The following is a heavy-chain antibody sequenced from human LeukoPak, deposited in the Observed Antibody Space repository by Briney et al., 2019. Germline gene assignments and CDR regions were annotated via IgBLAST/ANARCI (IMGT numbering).Heavy chain of an antibody. CDR2: IYTSGST. V-gene: IGHV4-61*02. J-gene: IGHJ6*03. Sequence: SETLSLTCTVSGGSISSGSYYWSWIRQPAGKGPEWIGRIYTSGSTNYNPSLKSRVTISVDTSKNQFSLKLSSVTAADTAVYYCARDQEKVLRYFDWSSYYYYMDVWGKGTTVTISS. CDR3: ARDQEKVLRYFDWSSYYYYMDV. D-gene: IGHD3-9*01. CDR1: GGSISSGSYY.